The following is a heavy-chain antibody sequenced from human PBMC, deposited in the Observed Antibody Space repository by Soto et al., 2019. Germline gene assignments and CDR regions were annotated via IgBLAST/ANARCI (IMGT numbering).Heavy chain of an antibody. V-gene: IGHV3-11*01. CDR2: ISSSGSTI. CDR1: GFTFSDYY. J-gene: IGHJ6*02. Sequence: QVQLVESGGGLVKPGGSLRLSCAASGFTFSDYYMSWIRQAPGKGLEGVSYISSSGSTIYYADSVKGRFTISRDNAKNSLYLQMNSLRAEDTAVYYCARMVAAAGTVFYYYYYYGMDVWGQGTTVTVSS. CDR3: ARMVAAAGTVFYYYYYYGMDV. D-gene: IGHD6-13*01.